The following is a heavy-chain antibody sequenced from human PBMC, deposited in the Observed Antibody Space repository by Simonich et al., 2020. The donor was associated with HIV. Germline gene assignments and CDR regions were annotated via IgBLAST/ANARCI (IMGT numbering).Heavy chain of an antibody. D-gene: IGHD3-3*01. Sequence: QVQLQQWGAGLLKPSETLSLTCAVYGGSFSGYYWRWIRQPPGKGLEWIGEINHSGITNYKSSLNSRATISVDKSKNQFSLELSSVTAADTAIYYCARRDRELILYFDYWGQGNLVTVSS. CDR3: ARRDRELILYFDY. V-gene: IGHV4-34*01. J-gene: IGHJ4*02. CDR1: GGSFSGYY. CDR2: INHSGIT.